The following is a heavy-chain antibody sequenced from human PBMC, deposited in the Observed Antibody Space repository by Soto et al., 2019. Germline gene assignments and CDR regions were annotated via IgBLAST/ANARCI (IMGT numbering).Heavy chain of an antibody. J-gene: IGHJ5*02. D-gene: IGHD6-13*01. Sequence: SETLSLTCTVSGGSISSGDYYWSWIRQPPGKGLEWIGYIYYSGSTYYNPSLKSRVTISVDTSKNQFSLKLYSVTAEDTAVYFCARDRADSSSWYWFDPWGPGTLVTV. CDR2: IYYSGST. V-gene: IGHV4-30-4*02. CDR1: GGSISSGDYY. CDR3: ARDRADSSSWYWFDP.